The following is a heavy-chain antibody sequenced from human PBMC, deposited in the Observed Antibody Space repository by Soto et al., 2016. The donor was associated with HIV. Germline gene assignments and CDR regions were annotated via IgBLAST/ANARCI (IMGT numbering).Heavy chain of an antibody. Sequence: EVQLVESGGGLVKPGGSLRLSCAASGFTFSSFGMTWVRQAPGKGLEWVSFISSSSNYIYYADSLKGRFTISRDNAKNSLYLQMNNLRADDTALYYCARESVVVTAIRSPSPVDPWGQGTLVTVSS. CDR3: ARESVVVTAIRSPSPVDP. CDR1: GFTFSSFG. J-gene: IGHJ5*02. CDR2: ISSSSNYI. D-gene: IGHD2-21*02. V-gene: IGHV3-21*01.